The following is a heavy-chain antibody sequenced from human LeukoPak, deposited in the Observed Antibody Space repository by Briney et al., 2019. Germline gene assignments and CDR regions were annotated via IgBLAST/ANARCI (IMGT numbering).Heavy chain of an antibody. J-gene: IGHJ4*02. V-gene: IGHV1-18*01. Sequence: ASVKVSCTASGYTFTRHGISWVRQAPGHGLEWMGWISAYNGNTNYAQKFQGIVTMTTDTSTSTAYMELRSLRSDDTAVYYCARCIPSTFDYWGQGTLVTVSS. D-gene: IGHD2-21*01. CDR1: GYTFTRHG. CDR2: ISAYNGNT. CDR3: ARCIPSTFDY.